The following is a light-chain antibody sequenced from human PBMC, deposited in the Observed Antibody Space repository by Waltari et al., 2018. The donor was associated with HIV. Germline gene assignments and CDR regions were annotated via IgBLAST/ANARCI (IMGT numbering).Light chain of an antibody. CDR2: GAS. CDR3: QQYNNWPRT. J-gene: IGKJ1*01. Sequence: TVMTQSPATLSVSPGERVTLSCRASQSVSSNLAWYQQKRDQAPRLRIYGASTRATGLPARFSGSGSGTEFTLTISSLQSEDFAVYYCQQYNNWPRTFGQGTKVEI. CDR1: QSVSSN. V-gene: IGKV3-15*01.